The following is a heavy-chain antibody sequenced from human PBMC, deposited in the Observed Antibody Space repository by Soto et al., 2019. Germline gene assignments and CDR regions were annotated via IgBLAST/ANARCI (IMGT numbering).Heavy chain of an antibody. CDR2: INHSGST. J-gene: IGHJ6*02. D-gene: IGHD2-21*02. CDR1: GGSFSGYY. CDR3: ARGPPFTVVTPYYYYGMDV. Sequence: QVQLQQWGAGLLKPSETLSLTCAVYGGSFSGYYWSWIRQPPGKGLEWIEEINHSGSTNYNPSLKCRVTISVDTSKNQFSLKLSSVTAADTAVYYCARGPPFTVVTPYYYYGMDVWGQGTTVTVSS. V-gene: IGHV4-34*01.